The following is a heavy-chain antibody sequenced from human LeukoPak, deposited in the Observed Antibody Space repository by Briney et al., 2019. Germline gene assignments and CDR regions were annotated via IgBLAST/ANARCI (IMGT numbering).Heavy chain of an antibody. Sequence: GGSLRLSCAASGFSLSTYALSWVRQAPGGGLEWVAARSGSGDKTYHADSVKGRFTISKDNSENRLSLQMESPRAEDTAVYFCAKDTTAWWYHRAYMNVWGKGATVTVSS. CDR3: AKDTTAWWYHRAYMNV. D-gene: IGHD2-15*01. CDR1: GFSLSTYA. V-gene: IGHV3-23*01. J-gene: IGHJ6*03. CDR2: RSGSGDKT.